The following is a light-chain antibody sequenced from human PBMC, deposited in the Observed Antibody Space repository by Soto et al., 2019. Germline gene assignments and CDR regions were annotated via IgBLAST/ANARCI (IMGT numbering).Light chain of an antibody. CDR1: QSVNSW. J-gene: IGKJ5*01. CDR2: DAS. Sequence: DIQMTQSPSTLSAFVGDRVTITCRASQSVNSWLAWYQQRPGKAPKLLIYDASTLESAVPSRFSGSGSGTEFTLTISGLQPDDFATYYCQQFNSYPITFGQGTRLEI. V-gene: IGKV1-5*01. CDR3: QQFNSYPIT.